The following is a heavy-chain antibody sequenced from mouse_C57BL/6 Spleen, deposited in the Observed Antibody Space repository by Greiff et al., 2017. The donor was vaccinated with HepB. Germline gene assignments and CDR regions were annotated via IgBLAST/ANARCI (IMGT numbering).Heavy chain of an antibody. Sequence: VQLQQSGAELVRPGTSVKMSCKASGYTFTNYWIGWAKQRPGHGLEWIGDIYPGGGYTNYNEKFKGKATLTADKSSSTAYMQFSSLTSEDSAIYYCARAQTAQSYYFDYWGQGTTLTVSS. J-gene: IGHJ2*01. CDR2: IYPGGGYT. D-gene: IGHD3-2*02. CDR1: GYTFTNYW. V-gene: IGHV1-63*01. CDR3: ARAQTAQSYYFDY.